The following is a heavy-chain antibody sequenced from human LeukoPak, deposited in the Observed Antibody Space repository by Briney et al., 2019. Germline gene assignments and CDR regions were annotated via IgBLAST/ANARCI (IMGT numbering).Heavy chain of an antibody. J-gene: IGHJ3*02. Sequence: SETLSLTCTVSGGSISSSSYYWGWIRQPPGKGPEWIGSIYYSGSTYYNPSLKSRVTISVDTSKNQFSLKLSSVTAADTAVYYCARLPGPYFDWLLLSDAAFDIWGQGTMVTVSS. CDR2: IYYSGST. CDR3: ARLPGPYFDWLLLSDAAFDI. V-gene: IGHV4-39*01. D-gene: IGHD3-9*01. CDR1: GGSISSSSYY.